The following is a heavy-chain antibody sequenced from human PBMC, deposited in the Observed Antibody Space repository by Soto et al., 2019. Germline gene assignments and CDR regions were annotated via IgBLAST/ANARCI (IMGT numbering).Heavy chain of an antibody. V-gene: IGHV1-18*01. D-gene: IGHD1-20*01. CDR1: GYTFSSFS. CDR3: ARGSDRFNWNDPWDY. CDR2: ITSYKSQT. J-gene: IGHJ4*02. Sequence: QVQLVQSGAEVKKPGASVKVSCKASGYTFSSFSISWVRQAPGQGLEWLGWITSYKSQTRYAQKLQGRATLTTDTSTNTAYMELRSLKFDDTAVYYCARGSDRFNWNDPWDYWGQGTLVTVSS.